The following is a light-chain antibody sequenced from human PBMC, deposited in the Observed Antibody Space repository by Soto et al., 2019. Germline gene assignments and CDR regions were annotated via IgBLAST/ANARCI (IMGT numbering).Light chain of an antibody. CDR2: EVS. Sequence: QSALTQPASVSGSPGQSITISCTGTSSDVGGYTYVSWYQQHPRKAPKLIISEVSNRPSGVSHRFSGSKSGNTASLTISGLQAADEADYYCSSYTSSSTLVFGGGTKLTV. CDR1: SSDVGGYTY. J-gene: IGLJ3*02. CDR3: SSYTSSSTLV. V-gene: IGLV2-14*01.